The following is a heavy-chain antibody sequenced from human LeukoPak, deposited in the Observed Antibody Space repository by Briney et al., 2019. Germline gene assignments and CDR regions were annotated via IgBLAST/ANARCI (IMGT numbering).Heavy chain of an antibody. D-gene: IGHD3-3*01. J-gene: IGHJ4*02. CDR2: ISGSGGST. V-gene: IGHV3-23*01. CDR3: AKTGYSGVVISSFDY. CDR1: GFTFSSYA. Sequence: GGSLRLSCAASGFTFSSYAMSWVRQAPGKGLEWGSAISGSGGSTYYADSVKGRFTISRDNSKNTLYLQMNSLRAEDTAVYYCAKTGYSGVVISSFDYWGQGTLVTVSS.